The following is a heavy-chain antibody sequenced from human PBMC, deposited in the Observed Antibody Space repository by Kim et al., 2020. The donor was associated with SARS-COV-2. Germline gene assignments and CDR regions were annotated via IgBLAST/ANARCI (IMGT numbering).Heavy chain of an antibody. D-gene: IGHD6-6*01. Sequence: SETLSLTCTVSGGSISSGGYYWSWIRQHPGKGLEWIGYIYYSGSTYYNPSLKSRVTISVDTSKNQFSLKLSSVTAADTAVYYCARVGSSSPSMLYSSSTWYFDLWGRGTLVTVSS. V-gene: IGHV4-31*03. J-gene: IGHJ2*01. CDR1: GGSISSGGYY. CDR2: IYYSGST. CDR3: ARVGSSSPSMLYSSSTWYFDL.